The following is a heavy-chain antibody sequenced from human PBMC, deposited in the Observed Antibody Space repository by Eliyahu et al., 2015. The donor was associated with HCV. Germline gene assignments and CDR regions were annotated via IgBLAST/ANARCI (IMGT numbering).Heavy chain of an antibody. CDR2: ISFDGSNK. Sequence: QVQLVESGGGVVQPGRSLRLSCAASGFXFXXYGVFWWVRQAPGKGLEGVAVISFDGSNKYYADSVKGRFTISRDSSKNTLYLQMNSLKAEDTALYYCARELGENYYETNGYYGVWGQGTLVTVSS. V-gene: IGHV3-30*03. J-gene: IGHJ4*02. CDR1: GFXFXXYG. D-gene: IGHD3-22*01. CDR3: ARELGENYYETNGYYGV.